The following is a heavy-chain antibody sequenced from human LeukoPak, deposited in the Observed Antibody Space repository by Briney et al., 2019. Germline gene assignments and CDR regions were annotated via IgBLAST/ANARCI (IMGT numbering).Heavy chain of an antibody. CDR1: GGSFSGYY. D-gene: IGHD3-9*01. V-gene: IGHV4-34*01. CDR2: IYYSGST. J-gene: IGHJ4*02. CDR3: ARDPYTYYDILTGYYPFDY. Sequence: SETLSLTCAVYGGSFSGYYWGWIRQPPGKGLEWIGSIYYSGSTYYNPSLKSRVTISVDTSKNQFSLKLSSVTAADTAVYYCARDPYTYYDILTGYYPFDYWGQGTLVTVSS.